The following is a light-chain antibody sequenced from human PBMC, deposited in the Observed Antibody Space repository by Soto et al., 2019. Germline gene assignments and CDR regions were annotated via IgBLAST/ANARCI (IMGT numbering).Light chain of an antibody. J-gene: IGKJ1*01. V-gene: IGKV3-20*01. CDR1: QSIRSSY. Sequence: EIVLTQSPGTLSLSPGERATLSCRASQSIRSSYLAWYQQKPGQTPRLLIYGVSTRATGIPDRFSGSGSGTEFTLTISRLEPEDFAVYYCQQYGSSIRTFGQGTKVEIK. CDR3: QQYGSSIRT. CDR2: GVS.